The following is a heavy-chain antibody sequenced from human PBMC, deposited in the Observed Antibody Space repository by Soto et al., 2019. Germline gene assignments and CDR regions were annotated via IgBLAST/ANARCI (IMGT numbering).Heavy chain of an antibody. V-gene: IGHV3-48*02. CDR1: GFTFSSYS. D-gene: IGHD6-13*01. CDR2: ISSSSSTI. Sequence: PGWSLRLSCAASGFTFSSYSMNWVRLAPGKGLEWVSYISSSSSTIYYADSVKGRFTISRDNAKNSLYLQMNSLRDEDTAVYYCARESSSYNWFDPWGQRTLVTVSS. CDR3: ARESSSYNWFDP. J-gene: IGHJ5*02.